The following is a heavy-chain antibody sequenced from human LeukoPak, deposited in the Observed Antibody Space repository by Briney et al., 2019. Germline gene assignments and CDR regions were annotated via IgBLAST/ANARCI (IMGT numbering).Heavy chain of an antibody. CDR2: IYSGGST. V-gene: IGHV3-53*01. J-gene: IGHJ4*02. CDR3: ARGSGSIAVAPFDY. CDR1: GFTVSSNY. D-gene: IGHD6-19*01. Sequence: GRSLRLSCAASGFTVSSNYMSWVRQAPGKGLEWVSVIYSGGSTYYADSVKGRFTISRDNSKNTLYLQMNSLRAEDTAVYYCARGSGSIAVAPFDYWGQGTLVTVSS.